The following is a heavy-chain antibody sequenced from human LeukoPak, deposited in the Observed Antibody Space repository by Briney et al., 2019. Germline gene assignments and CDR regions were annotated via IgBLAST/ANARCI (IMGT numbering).Heavy chain of an antibody. V-gene: IGHV4-38-2*02. CDR2: IYHSGST. CDR3: ARITLFDSSGRTGGY. Sequence: SETLSLTCTVSGGSISSGYYWGWIRQPPGKGLEWIGSIYHSGSTYYNPSLKSRVTISVDTSKNQFSLKLSSVTAADTAVYYCARITLFDSSGRTGGYWGQGTLVTVSS. D-gene: IGHD3-22*01. J-gene: IGHJ4*02. CDR1: GGSISSGYY.